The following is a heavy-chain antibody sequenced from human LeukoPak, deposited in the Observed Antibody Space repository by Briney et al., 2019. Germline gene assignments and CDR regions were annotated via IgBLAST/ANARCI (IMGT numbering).Heavy chain of an antibody. CDR1: GFTFSSYA. Sequence: GGSLRLSCAASGFTFSSYAMNWVRQAPGKGLEWVSAITGSGGRTYYADSVKGRFTISRDNSKNTLYLQMNSLRAEDTAVYYCAKEVSYCSSTSCFHGDYWGQGTLVTVSS. J-gene: IGHJ4*02. V-gene: IGHV3-23*01. CDR2: ITGSGGRT. CDR3: AKEVSYCSSTSCFHGDY. D-gene: IGHD2-2*01.